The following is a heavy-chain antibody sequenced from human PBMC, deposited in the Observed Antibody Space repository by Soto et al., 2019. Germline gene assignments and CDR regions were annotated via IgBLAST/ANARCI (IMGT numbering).Heavy chain of an antibody. D-gene: IGHD1-26*01. J-gene: IGHJ4*02. CDR3: ARRGAMGVDY. CDR1: GFTFNNKW. Sequence: PGESLKISCTASGFTFNNKWMHWVRQAPGKGLVWLSRIDGAAATTNYADSVKGRFTISRDNAKNIVFLHVNGLTDEDTAVYYCARRGAMGVDYWGEGTLVTVSS. CDR2: IDGAAATT. V-gene: IGHV3-74*01.